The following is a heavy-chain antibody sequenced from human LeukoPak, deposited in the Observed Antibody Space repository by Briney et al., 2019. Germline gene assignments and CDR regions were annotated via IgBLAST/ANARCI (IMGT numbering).Heavy chain of an antibody. D-gene: IGHD1-26*01. CDR2: IYYSGST. V-gene: IGHV4-61*08. CDR1: GDSISSGDYY. CDR3: ASGTYTHYYFDY. J-gene: IGHJ4*02. Sequence: SETLSLTCTVSGDSISSGDYYWSWIRQPPGKGLEWIGDIYYSGSTNYNPSLKSRVTIAVDTSKNQFSLKLSSVTAADTAVYYCASGTYTHYYFDYWGQGTLVTVSS.